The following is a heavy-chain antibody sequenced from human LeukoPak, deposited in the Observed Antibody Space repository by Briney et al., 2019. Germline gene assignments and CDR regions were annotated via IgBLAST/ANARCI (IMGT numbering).Heavy chain of an antibody. D-gene: IGHD3-10*01. CDR1: GFDFDNYG. CDR3: AKDLSTVRDLNFDY. Sequence: GGSLRLSCTASGFDFDNYGMHWVRQGPVKGREWGAMIRYDGFNKYYADSVKGRFTISRDNSMNTLYPQLNSLTVEDTAVYYCAKDLSTVRDLNFDYWGQGTQVTVSS. J-gene: IGHJ4*02. CDR2: IRYDGFNK. V-gene: IGHV3-30*02.